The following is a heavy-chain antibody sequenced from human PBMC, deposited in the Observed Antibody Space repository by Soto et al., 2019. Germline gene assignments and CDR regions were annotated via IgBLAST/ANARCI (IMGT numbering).Heavy chain of an antibody. D-gene: IGHD5-12*01. CDR1: GYTFTSYD. J-gene: IGHJ6*02. CDR2: MNPNSGNT. V-gene: IGHV1-8*01. CDR3: ARFKGRWLQFYYYYGMDV. Sequence: QVQLVQSGAEVKKPGASVKVSCKASGYTFTSYDINWVRQATGQGLEWMGWMNPNSGNTGYAQKCQGRVTMTRNTSISTAYMELSSLRSEDTAVYYCARFKGRWLQFYYYYGMDVWGQGTTVTVSS.